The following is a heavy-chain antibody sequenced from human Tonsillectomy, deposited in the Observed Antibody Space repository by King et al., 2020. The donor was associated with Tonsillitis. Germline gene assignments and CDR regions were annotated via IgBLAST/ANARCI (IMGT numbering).Heavy chain of an antibody. D-gene: IGHD3-22*01. Sequence: QLQESGPGLVKPSETLSLTCTVSGGSISSSSYYWGWIRQPPGKGLEWNGSNYYSGSTYYNPSLKSRVTITVDTSKNQFSLKLSSVTAADTAVYYCATTLYDSSGYRAFAIWGKGTMVTVA. J-gene: IGHJ3*02. CDR3: ATTLYDSSGYRAFAI. CDR1: GGSISSSSYY. V-gene: IGHV4-39*01. CDR2: NYYSGST.